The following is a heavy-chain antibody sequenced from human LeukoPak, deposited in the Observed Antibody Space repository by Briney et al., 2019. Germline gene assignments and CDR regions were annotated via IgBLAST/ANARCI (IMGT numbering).Heavy chain of an antibody. D-gene: IGHD1-1*01. Sequence: PGGSLRLSCAASGFIFSNDAMHWVRQAPGKGLEWVAFIWSDGSNKYYADSVKGRFTISRDNSEDTLYLQMNSLRVEDTAVYYCARDPAGSGFAFDSWGQGALVIVSS. CDR3: ARDPAGSGFAFDS. J-gene: IGHJ4*02. V-gene: IGHV3-33*01. CDR1: GFIFSNDA. CDR2: IWSDGSNK.